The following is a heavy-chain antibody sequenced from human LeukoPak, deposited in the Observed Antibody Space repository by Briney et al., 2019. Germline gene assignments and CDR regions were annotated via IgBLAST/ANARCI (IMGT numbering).Heavy chain of an antibody. D-gene: IGHD5-12*01. CDR1: GGSISSYY. Sequence: SETLSLTCTVSGGSISSYYWSWIRQPPGKGLEGIGYIYDSGSTNYNPSLKSRVTISVDTSKNQFSLKLSSVTAADTAVYYCARGGSGYDSFYYYGMDVWGQGTTVTVSS. J-gene: IGHJ6*02. CDR2: IYDSGST. CDR3: ARGGSGYDSFYYYGMDV. V-gene: IGHV4-59*01.